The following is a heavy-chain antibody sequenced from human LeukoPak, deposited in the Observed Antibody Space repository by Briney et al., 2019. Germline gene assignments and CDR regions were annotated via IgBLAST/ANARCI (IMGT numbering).Heavy chain of an antibody. Sequence: ASVKVSCKASGYIFTGYYIHWVRQAPGQGLEWMGIINPSGGSTRYAQKFQGRVTMTRDTSTSTVYMELSSLRSEDTAVYYCARIVGATWVDYWGQGTLVTVSS. CDR1: GYIFTGYY. CDR2: INPSGGST. CDR3: ARIVGATWVDY. J-gene: IGHJ4*02. D-gene: IGHD1-26*01. V-gene: IGHV1-46*01.